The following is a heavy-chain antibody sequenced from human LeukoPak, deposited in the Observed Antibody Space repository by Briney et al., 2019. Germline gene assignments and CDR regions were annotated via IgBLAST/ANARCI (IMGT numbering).Heavy chain of an antibody. V-gene: IGHV4-34*01. CDR2: INHSGST. CDR1: GGSFSGYY. CDR3: ARRGGYSSSRPRYFDY. J-gene: IGHJ4*02. D-gene: IGHD6-13*01. Sequence: SETLSLTCAVYGGSFSGYYWSWIRQPPGKGLEWIGEINHSGSTSYNPSLKSRVTISVDTSKNQFSLKLSSVTAADTAVYYCARRGGYSSSRPRYFDYWGQGTLVTVSS.